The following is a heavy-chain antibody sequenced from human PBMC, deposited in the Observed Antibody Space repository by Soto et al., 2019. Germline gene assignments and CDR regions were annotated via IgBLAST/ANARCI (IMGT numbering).Heavy chain of an antibody. CDR2: IKSKTDGGTT. Sequence: PGGSLRLSCAASGFTFSNAWMSWVRQAPGKGLEWVGRIKSKTDGGTTDYAAPVKGRFTISRDDSKNTLYLQMNSLRDEDTAVYYCARVDTAMVLDYWGQGTLVTVSS. CDR1: GFTFSNAW. CDR3: ARVDTAMVLDY. J-gene: IGHJ4*02. D-gene: IGHD5-18*01. V-gene: IGHV3-15*01.